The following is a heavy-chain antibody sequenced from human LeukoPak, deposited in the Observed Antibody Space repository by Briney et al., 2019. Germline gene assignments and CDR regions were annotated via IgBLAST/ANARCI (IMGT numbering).Heavy chain of an antibody. Sequence: GGSLRLSCAASGLTFSNYDMNWVRQAPGKGLEWVGRTRNKANSYTTEYAASVKGRFTISRDDSKTSVYLQMNSLKTEDTAVYYCAREAGDRYYYYYYMDVWGKGTTVTVSS. D-gene: IGHD4-17*01. V-gene: IGHV3-72*01. CDR3: AREAGDRYYYYYYMDV. J-gene: IGHJ6*03. CDR2: TRNKANSYTT. CDR1: GLTFSNYD.